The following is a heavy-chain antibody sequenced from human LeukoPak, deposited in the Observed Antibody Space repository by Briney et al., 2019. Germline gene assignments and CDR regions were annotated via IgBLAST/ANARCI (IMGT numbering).Heavy chain of an antibody. CDR3: ARLRLDYYYYGMDV. V-gene: IGHV4-59*01. CDR2: IYYSGST. CDR1: GGSISSYY. D-gene: IGHD4-17*01. Sequence: SETLSLTCTVSGGSISSYYWSWIRQPPGKGLEWIGYIYYSGSTNYNPSLKSRVTISVDTSKNQFSLKLSSVTAADTAVYYCARLRLDYYYYGMDVWAKGPRSPSP. J-gene: IGHJ6*02.